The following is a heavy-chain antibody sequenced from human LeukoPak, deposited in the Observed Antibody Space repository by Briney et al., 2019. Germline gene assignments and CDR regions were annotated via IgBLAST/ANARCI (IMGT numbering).Heavy chain of an antibody. CDR1: GFTVSSNY. CDR3: AGPYYYGSGSYASFGY. V-gene: IGHV3-66*04. Sequence: PGGSLRLSCAASGFTVSSNYMSWVRQAPGKGLEWVSVIYSGGSTYYADSVKGRFTISRDNSKNTLYLQMNSLRAEDTAVYYCAGPYYYGSGSYASFGYWGQGTLVTVSS. CDR2: IYSGGST. D-gene: IGHD3-10*01. J-gene: IGHJ4*02.